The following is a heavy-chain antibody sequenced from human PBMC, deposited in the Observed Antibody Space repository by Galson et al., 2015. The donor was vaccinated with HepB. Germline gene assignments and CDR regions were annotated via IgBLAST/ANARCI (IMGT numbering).Heavy chain of an antibody. CDR2: ISWNSGSI. CDR3: AKAYCSSTSCSFYWYFDL. Sequence: SLRLSCAASGFTFDDYAMHWVRQAPGKGLEWVSGISWNSGSIGYADSVKGRFTISRDNAKNSLYLQMNSLRAEDTALYYCAKAYCSSTSCSFYWYFDLWGRGTLATVSS. CDR1: GFTFDDYA. D-gene: IGHD2-2*01. J-gene: IGHJ2*01. V-gene: IGHV3-9*01.